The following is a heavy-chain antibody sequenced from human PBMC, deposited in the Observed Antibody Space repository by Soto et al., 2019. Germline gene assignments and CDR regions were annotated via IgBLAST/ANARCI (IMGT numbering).Heavy chain of an antibody. CDR2: ISAYNGDT. CDR3: AREGSSNYFFDY. D-gene: IGHD6-6*01. Sequence: ASVKVSCKASGYTFTNYGITWVRQAPGQGLEWMGWISAYNGDTHYTQRLQGRVTMTTDTSTSTAYMELSGLRSDDTAVYYCAREGSSNYFFDYGGRGTRVTVS. V-gene: IGHV1-18*01. CDR1: GYTFTNYG. J-gene: IGHJ4*02.